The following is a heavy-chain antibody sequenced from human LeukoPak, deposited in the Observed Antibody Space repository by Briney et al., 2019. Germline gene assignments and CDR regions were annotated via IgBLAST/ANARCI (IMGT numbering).Heavy chain of an antibody. CDR1: GFTFSTYT. CDR3: ARSVGSYYGDL. CDR2: ITSSSSFT. J-gene: IGHJ5*02. Sequence: GGSLRLSCAASGFTFSTYTMSWVRQAPGKGLDWVASITSSSSFTYYADSVKGRFTISRDNTKNSLYLQMNSLRVEDTAVYYCARSVGSYYGDLWGQGTLVTVSS. D-gene: IGHD3-22*01. V-gene: IGHV3-21*01.